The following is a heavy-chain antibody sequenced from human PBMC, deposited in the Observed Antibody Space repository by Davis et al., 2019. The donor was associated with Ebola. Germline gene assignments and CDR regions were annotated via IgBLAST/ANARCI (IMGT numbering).Heavy chain of an antibody. CDR3: ARGGLYYYGMDV. CDR2: ISGSGGST. J-gene: IGHJ6*02. CDR1: GFTFSSYA. Sequence: GESLKISCAASGFTFSSYAMSWVRQAPGKGLEWVSAISGSGGSTYYADSVKGRFTISRDNSKNTLYLQMNSLRAEDTAVYYCARGGLYYYGMDVWGQGTTVTVSS. V-gene: IGHV3-23*01. D-gene: IGHD3-10*01.